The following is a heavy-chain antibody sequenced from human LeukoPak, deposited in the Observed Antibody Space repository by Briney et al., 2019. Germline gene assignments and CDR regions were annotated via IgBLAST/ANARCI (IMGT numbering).Heavy chain of an antibody. Sequence: PGRSLRLSCAASGFTFSSYGMHWVRQAPGKGLEWVAVISYDGSNKYYADSVKGRFTISRDNSQNTMYLQMNNLRADDTAVYYCARDVVPYYYYYMDVWGKGTTVTVSS. CDR2: ISYDGSNK. J-gene: IGHJ6*03. D-gene: IGHD2-21*01. V-gene: IGHV3-30*03. CDR3: ARDVVPYYYYYMDV. CDR1: GFTFSSYG.